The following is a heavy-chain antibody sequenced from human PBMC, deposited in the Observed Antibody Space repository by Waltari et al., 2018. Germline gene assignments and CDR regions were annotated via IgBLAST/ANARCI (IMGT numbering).Heavy chain of an antibody. Sequence: QVQLQQWGAGLLKPSETMSLTCAVYGGSFSCYYWSWIRQPPGKGLEWIGEINHRGSTNYNPSLKSRVTISVDTSKNQFSLKLSSVTAADTAVYYCARDIDYWGQGTLVTVSS. CDR2: INHRGST. J-gene: IGHJ4*02. CDR3: ARDIDY. CDR1: GGSFSCYY. V-gene: IGHV4-34*01.